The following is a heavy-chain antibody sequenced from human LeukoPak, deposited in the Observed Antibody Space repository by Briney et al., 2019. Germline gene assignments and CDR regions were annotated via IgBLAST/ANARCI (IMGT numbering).Heavy chain of an antibody. D-gene: IGHD2-2*01. Sequence: GGSLRLSCAASGFTFSSYSMNWVRQAPGKGLEWVSSISSSSSYIYYADSVKGRFTISRDNAKNSLYLQMNNLRAEDTAVYYCARAGGYCSSTSCDYPDYWGQGTLVTVSS. CDR1: GFTFSSYS. CDR2: ISSSSSYI. CDR3: ARAGGYCSSTSCDYPDY. V-gene: IGHV3-21*01. J-gene: IGHJ4*02.